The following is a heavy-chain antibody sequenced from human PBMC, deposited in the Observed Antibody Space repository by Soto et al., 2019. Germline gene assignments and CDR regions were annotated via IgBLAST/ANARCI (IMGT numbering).Heavy chain of an antibody. V-gene: IGHV3-30*18. CDR3: AKSTSVTYYDILTGRNGMDV. CDR2: ISYDGSNK. J-gene: IGHJ6*04. Sequence: GGSLRLSCAASGFTFSSYGMHWVRQAPGKGLEWVAVISYDGSNKYYADSVKGRFTISRDNSKNTLYLQMNSLRAEDTAVYYCAKSTSVTYYDILTGRNGMDVWGKGTTVTVS. D-gene: IGHD3-9*01. CDR1: GFTFSSYG.